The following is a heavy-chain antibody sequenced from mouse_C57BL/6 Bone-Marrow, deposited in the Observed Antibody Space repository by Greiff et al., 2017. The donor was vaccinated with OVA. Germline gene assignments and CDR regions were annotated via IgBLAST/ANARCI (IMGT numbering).Heavy chain of an antibody. Sequence: VQLKQSGPVLVKPGASVKMSCKASGYTFTDYYMNWVKQSHGKSLEWIGVINPYNGGTSYNQKFKGKATLTVDKSSSTAYMELNSLTSEDSAVYYCARGSGSRGFAYWGQGTLVTVSA. V-gene: IGHV1-19*01. J-gene: IGHJ3*01. CDR1: GYTFTDYY. D-gene: IGHD1-1*01. CDR3: ARGSGSRGFAY. CDR2: INPYNGGT.